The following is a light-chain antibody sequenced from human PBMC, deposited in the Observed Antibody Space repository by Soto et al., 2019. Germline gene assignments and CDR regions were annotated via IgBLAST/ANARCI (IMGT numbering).Light chain of an antibody. CDR3: SSYTSSSTFLWV. CDR1: SRDVGGYDR. V-gene: IGLV2-18*02. Sequence: QSALTQPPSVSGSPGQSVTISCTGNSRDVGGYDRVAWYQQPPGTAPKLMIYEVSNRPSGVPDRFSGSKSGNTASLTISGLQAEDEADYYCSSYTSSSTFLWVFGGGTKVTVL. J-gene: IGLJ3*02. CDR2: EVS.